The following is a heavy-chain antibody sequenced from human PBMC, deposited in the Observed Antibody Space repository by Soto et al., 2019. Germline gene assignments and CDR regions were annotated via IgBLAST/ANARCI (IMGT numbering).Heavy chain of an antibody. CDR1: GFAFSSYA. J-gene: IGHJ6*02. Sequence: HPGGSLRLSCAASGFAFSSYAMSWVRKAPGKGLEWVSAISGSGGSTYYADSVKGRFTISRDNSKNTLYLQMNSLRAEDTTVYYCAKDRGSGYCSSTSCPDYYYYGMDVWGQGTTVTVSS. D-gene: IGHD2-2*01. V-gene: IGHV3-23*01. CDR3: AKDRGSGYCSSTSCPDYYYYGMDV. CDR2: ISGSGGST.